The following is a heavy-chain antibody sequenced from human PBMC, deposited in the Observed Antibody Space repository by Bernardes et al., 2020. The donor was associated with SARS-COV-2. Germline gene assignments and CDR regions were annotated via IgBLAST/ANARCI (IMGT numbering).Heavy chain of an antibody. CDR1: GYTFTGYY. D-gene: IGHD6-19*01. CDR2: INPNSGGT. Sequence: SVKVSCKASGYTFTGYYMHWVRQAPGQGLEWMGWINPNSGGTNYAQKFQGRVTMTRDTSISTAYMELSRLRSDDTAVYYCARVRQGLVRTSFDYWGQGTLVTVSS. V-gene: IGHV1-2*02. J-gene: IGHJ4*02. CDR3: ARVRQGLVRTSFDY.